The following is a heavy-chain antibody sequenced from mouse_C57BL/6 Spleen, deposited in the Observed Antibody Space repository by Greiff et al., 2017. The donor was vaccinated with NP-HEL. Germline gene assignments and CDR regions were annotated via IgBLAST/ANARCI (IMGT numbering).Heavy chain of an antibody. V-gene: IGHV1-59*01. Sequence: QVQLQQPGAELVRPGTSVKLSCKASGYTFTSYWMHWVKQRPGQGLEWIGVIDPSDSYTNYNQKFKGKATLTVDPSSSTAYMQLSSLTSEDAAVSYCERASDDNDANYFDYWGQGTTLTVSS. CDR2: IDPSDSYT. CDR1: GYTFTSYW. CDR3: ERASDDNDANYFDY. D-gene: IGHD2-4*01. J-gene: IGHJ2*01.